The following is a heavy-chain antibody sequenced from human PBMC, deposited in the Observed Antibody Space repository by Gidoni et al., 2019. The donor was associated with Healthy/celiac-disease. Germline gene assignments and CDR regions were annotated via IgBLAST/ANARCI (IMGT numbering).Heavy chain of an antibody. CDR1: GFTFSSYS. D-gene: IGHD2-2*01. V-gene: IGHV3-48*02. CDR3: ARDRSERGCSSTSCYYYYYYGMDV. J-gene: IGHJ6*02. CDR2: ISSSSSTI. Sequence: EVQLVESGGGLVQPGGSLRLSCAASGFTFSSYSMNWVRQAPGKGLEWVSYISSSSSTIYYADSVKGRFTISRDNAKNSLYLQMNSLRDEDTAVYYCARDRSERGCSSTSCYYYYYYGMDVWGQGTTVTVSS.